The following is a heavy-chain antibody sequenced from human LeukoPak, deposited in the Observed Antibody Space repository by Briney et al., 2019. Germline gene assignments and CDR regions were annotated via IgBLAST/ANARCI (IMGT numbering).Heavy chain of an antibody. CDR1: GGSFSGYY. D-gene: IGHD2-2*01. CDR3: ARDCSSTSCHYYNYMDV. CDR2: INHSGST. Sequence: SETLSLTCAVYGGSFSGYYWSWIRQPPGKGLEWIGEINHSGSTNYNPSLKSRVTISVDTSKNQFSLKLSSVTAADTAVYYCARDCSSTSCHYYNYMDVWGKGTTVTVSS. V-gene: IGHV4-34*01. J-gene: IGHJ6*03.